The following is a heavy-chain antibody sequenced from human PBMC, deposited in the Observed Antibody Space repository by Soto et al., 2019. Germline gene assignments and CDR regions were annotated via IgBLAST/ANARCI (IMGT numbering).Heavy chain of an antibody. V-gene: IGHV4-4*07. CDR2: IYASGNT. D-gene: IGHD6-13*01. CDR3: ARESRSALGTVEH. Sequence: LSLTCTVSGASISDYYWSWIRQPAGKGLECIGRIYASGNTNYNPSLKSRVTMSVDTSKNQFSLTLNSVTAADTAVYYCARESRSALGTVEHWGRGTLVTVSS. CDR1: GASISDYY. J-gene: IGHJ4*02.